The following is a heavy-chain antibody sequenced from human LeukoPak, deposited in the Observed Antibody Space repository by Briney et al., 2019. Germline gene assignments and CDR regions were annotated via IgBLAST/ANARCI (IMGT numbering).Heavy chain of an antibody. Sequence: GGSLRLSCAASGFTFSSYGMHWVRQAPGKGLEWVAVIWYDGSNKYYADSVKGRFTISRDNSKNTLYLQMNSLRAEDTAVYYCARDGSPYYDSSGYDYWGQGTLVTVSS. CDR3: ARDGSPYYDSSGYDY. CDR2: IWYDGSNK. J-gene: IGHJ4*02. CDR1: GFTFSSYG. V-gene: IGHV3-33*01. D-gene: IGHD3-22*01.